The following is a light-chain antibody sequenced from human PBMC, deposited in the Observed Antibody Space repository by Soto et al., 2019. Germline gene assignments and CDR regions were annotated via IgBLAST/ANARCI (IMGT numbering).Light chain of an antibody. CDR1: INDIGSYNY. J-gene: IGLJ3*02. CDR3: SSYKFSTTLRV. Sequence: QSALTQPASVSGSPGQSITLSCAGTINDIGSYNYVSWFQQHPGKAPKLIIYEVTHRPSGISTRFSGSKSGNTASLTISGLQAEDEAVYYCSSYKFSTTLRVFGGGTKVNVL. V-gene: IGLV2-14*01. CDR2: EVT.